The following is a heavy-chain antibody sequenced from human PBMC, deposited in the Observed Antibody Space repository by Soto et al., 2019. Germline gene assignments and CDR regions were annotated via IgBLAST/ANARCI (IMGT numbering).Heavy chain of an antibody. V-gene: IGHV3-23*01. CDR2: ISGSGGST. Sequence: QPGGSLRLSCATSGFTFSSYVMGWVRQGPGMGLECVSAISGSGGSTYYADSVRGRFTISRDNSKNTLHLQMNSLRDDDTAIYYCAKDRMQCSGTSCVTLCSYYYAMDVRGQGTTVTVSS. J-gene: IGHJ6*02. D-gene: IGHD2-2*01. CDR3: AKDRMQCSGTSCVTLCSYYYAMDV. CDR1: GFTFSSYV.